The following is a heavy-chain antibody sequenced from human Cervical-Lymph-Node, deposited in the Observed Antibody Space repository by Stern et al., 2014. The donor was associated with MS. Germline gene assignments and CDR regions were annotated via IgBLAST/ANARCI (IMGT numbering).Heavy chain of an antibody. J-gene: IGHJ4*02. CDR1: GFTLSTYA. Sequence: LQLVESGGGVVQPGRSLRLSCVVSGFTLSTYAMHWVCQAPGKWLELLAFVSYDVPQIHSTDSVNARFPISRDNSKNTLYLHMNSLRDEDTAVYFCARGGRGVGLEYWGQGALVPVSS. D-gene: IGHD3-10*01. V-gene: IGHV3-30-3*01. CDR2: VSYDVPQI. CDR3: ARGGRGVGLEY.